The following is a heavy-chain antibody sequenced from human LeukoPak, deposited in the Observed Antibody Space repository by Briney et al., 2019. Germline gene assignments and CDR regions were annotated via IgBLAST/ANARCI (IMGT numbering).Heavy chain of an antibody. CDR2: LKPKADGGTT. CDR1: GFSLSDAW. J-gene: IGHJ4*02. Sequence: PGGSLRLSCAASGFSLSDAWMSRVRLAPGKGLECVGRLKPKADGGTTDYAEPVNGRFTVSRDDSKNTMYLQMNSLKVEDTGLYYCTQLSRGYWGQGTQVTVSS. V-gene: IGHV3-15*01. CDR3: TQLSRGY. D-gene: IGHD2-15*01.